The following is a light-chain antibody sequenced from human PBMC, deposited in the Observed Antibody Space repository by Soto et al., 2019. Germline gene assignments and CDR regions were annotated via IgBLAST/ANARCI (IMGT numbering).Light chain of an antibody. CDR2: LEGSGSY. Sequence: QSVLTQSSSASASLGSSVKLTCTLSSGHSSYIIAWHQQQPGKAPRYLMKLEGSGSYNKGSGVPDRFSGSSSGADRYLTISKLHFEDEADYYCETWDSNTHTVFGGGTKLTVL. CDR3: ETWDSNTHTV. J-gene: IGLJ3*02. V-gene: IGLV4-60*02. CDR1: SGHSSYI.